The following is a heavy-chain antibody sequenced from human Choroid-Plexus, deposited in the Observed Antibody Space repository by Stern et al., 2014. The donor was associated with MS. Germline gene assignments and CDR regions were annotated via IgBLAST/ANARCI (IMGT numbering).Heavy chain of an antibody. Sequence: VQLLESGGGVVQPGRPLRLSCVASGFTFGSCAMHWVRQAPGKGLEWVAGVSYDGSNKYYAVSGKGRFTISRDNSQNTLYMQMSSLRPEDTAVYYCAKDRQYLTYFFDHWGQGSLVTVSS. CDR1: GFTFGSCA. J-gene: IGHJ5*02. CDR3: AKDRQYLTYFFDH. CDR2: VSYDGSNK. V-gene: IGHV3-30*18. D-gene: IGHD2/OR15-2a*01.